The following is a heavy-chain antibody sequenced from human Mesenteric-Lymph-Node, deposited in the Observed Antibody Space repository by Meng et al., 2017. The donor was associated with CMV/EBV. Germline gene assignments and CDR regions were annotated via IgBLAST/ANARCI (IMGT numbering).Heavy chain of an antibody. V-gene: IGHV3-48*04. Sequence: GGSLRLSCAVSGGSISSSNWWSWVRQAPGKGLEWVSYISSGSTVIHYADSVKGRFTISRDNAKNSLYLQRNSLRAEDTGVYYCAKVLSMVRGVKLNYYYAMDVWGQGTTVTVSS. J-gene: IGHJ6*02. CDR3: AKVLSMVRGVKLNYYYAMDV. D-gene: IGHD3-10*01. CDR1: GGSISSSN. CDR2: ISSGSTVI.